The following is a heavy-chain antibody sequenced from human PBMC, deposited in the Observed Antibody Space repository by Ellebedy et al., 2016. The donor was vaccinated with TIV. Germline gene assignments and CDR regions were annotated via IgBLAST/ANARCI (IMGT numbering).Heavy chain of an antibody. Sequence: GESLKISXAASGFTFSDFGMNWVRQAPVKGLEWVAVIFYDGSKIHYADSVKGRFTISRDNSKNTLFLQLNSLRVEDTAVYYCTKAFRHYYDSSGWQHWGQGTLVTVSS. CDR1: GFTFSDFG. CDR3: TKAFRHYYDSSGWQH. J-gene: IGHJ1*01. D-gene: IGHD3-22*01. V-gene: IGHV3-33*03. CDR2: IFYDGSKI.